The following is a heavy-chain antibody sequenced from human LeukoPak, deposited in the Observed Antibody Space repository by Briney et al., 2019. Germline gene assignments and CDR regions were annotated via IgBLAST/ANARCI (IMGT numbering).Heavy chain of an antibody. Sequence: PSETLSLTCTVSGGSISTYYWSWIRQAAGTGLEWVGRINSSGKTFYNPSLKSRVTMSVDESKNQFSLRLSFVTAADTAVYYCARESLGVPLYYFDFWGQGTLVTVSS. V-gene: IGHV4-4*07. D-gene: IGHD3-10*01. CDR2: INSSGKT. CDR1: GGSISTYY. J-gene: IGHJ4*02. CDR3: ARESLGVPLYYFDF.